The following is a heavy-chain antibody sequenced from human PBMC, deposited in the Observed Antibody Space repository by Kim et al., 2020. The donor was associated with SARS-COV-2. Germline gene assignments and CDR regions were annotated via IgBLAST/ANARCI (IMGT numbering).Heavy chain of an antibody. CDR3: AREAYYYDSSGFDY. V-gene: IGHV4-31*03. CDR1: GGSISSGGYY. Sequence: SETLSLTCTVSGGSISSGGYYWSWIRQHPGKGLEWIGYIYYSGSTYYNPSLKSRVTISVDTSKNQFSLKLSSVTAADTAVYYCAREAYYYDSSGFDYWGQGTLVTVSS. CDR2: IYYSGST. D-gene: IGHD3-22*01. J-gene: IGHJ4*02.